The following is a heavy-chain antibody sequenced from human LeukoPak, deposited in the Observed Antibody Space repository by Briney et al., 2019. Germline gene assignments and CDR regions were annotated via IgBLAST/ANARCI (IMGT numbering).Heavy chain of an antibody. CDR2: IIPIFGTA. CDR3: ARVRYSSYAAGHYFDY. V-gene: IGHV1-69*13. CDR1: GYTFIDYY. D-gene: IGHD5-12*01. Sequence: ASVKVSCKTSGYTFIDYYVHWIRQAPGQGLEWMGGIIPIFGTANYAQKFQGRVTITADESTSTAYMELSSLRSEDTAVYYCARVRYSSYAAGHYFDYWGQGTLVTVSS. J-gene: IGHJ4*02.